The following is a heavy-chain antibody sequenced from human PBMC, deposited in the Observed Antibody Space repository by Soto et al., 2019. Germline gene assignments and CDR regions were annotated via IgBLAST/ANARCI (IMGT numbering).Heavy chain of an antibody. Sequence: PSETLSLTCTVSGGSISSSSYYWGWIRQPPGKGLEWIGSIYYSGSTYYKPSLKSRVTISVDTSKNQFSLKLSSVTAADTAVYYCATFTILAGGRWGQGTLVTVSS. D-gene: IGHD3-3*01. CDR1: GGSISSSSYY. J-gene: IGHJ4*02. V-gene: IGHV4-39*01. CDR2: IYYSGST. CDR3: ATFTILAGGR.